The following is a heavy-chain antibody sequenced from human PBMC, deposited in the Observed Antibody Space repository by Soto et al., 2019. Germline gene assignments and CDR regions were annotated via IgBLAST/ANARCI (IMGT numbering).Heavy chain of an antibody. D-gene: IGHD2-15*01. J-gene: IGHJ6*02. CDR3: ETTWDCSGGSCYDYYYGMDV. CDR2: ISSSSSTI. Sequence: ESGGGLVQPGGSLRLSCAASGFTFSSYSMNWVRQAPGKGLEWVSYISSSSSTIYYADSVKGRFTISRDNAKNSLYLQMNSLRDEDTAVYYCETTWDCSGGSCYDYYYGMDVWGQGTTVTVSS. V-gene: IGHV3-48*02. CDR1: GFTFSSYS.